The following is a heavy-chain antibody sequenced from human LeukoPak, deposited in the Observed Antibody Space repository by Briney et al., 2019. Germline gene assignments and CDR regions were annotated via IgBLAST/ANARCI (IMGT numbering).Heavy chain of an antibody. V-gene: IGHV3-23*01. J-gene: IGHJ6*02. Sequence: QPGGSLRLSCAASGFTFSNYAMSWVRQAPGKGLEWVASIRVSGDKTFYADSVRGRVTISRDNSKNTLYLQMNSLRAEDTAVYYRAKDCSSTSCYRYYYYGMDVWGQGTRVTVSS. CDR1: GFTFSNYA. CDR2: IRVSGDKT. CDR3: AKDCSSTSCYRYYYYGMDV. D-gene: IGHD2-2*01.